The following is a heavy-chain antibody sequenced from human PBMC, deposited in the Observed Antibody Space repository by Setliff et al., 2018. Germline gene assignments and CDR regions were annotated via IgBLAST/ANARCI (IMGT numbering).Heavy chain of an antibody. CDR1: GGTFSSYA. CDR2: IIPILGIA. CDR3: ARAVAPRDNYYYMDV. D-gene: IGHD2-21*02. J-gene: IGHJ6*03. V-gene: IGHV1-69*10. Sequence: SVKVSCKASGGTFSSYAISWVRQAPGQGLEWMGGIIPILGIANYAQKFQGRVTITADKSTSTAYMELSSLRSEDTAVYYCARAVAPRDNYYYMDVWGKGTTVTVSS.